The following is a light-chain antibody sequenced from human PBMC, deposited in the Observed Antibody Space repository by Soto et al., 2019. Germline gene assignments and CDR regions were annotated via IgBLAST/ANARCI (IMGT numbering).Light chain of an antibody. V-gene: IGKV3-20*01. J-gene: IGKJ1*01. CDR1: QRVSSNY. Sequence: ETVLTQSPGTLSLSPGERATLSCRASQRVSSNYLAWYQHKPGQAPRLLIYGASIRATGMPDKFSGSGSGTDFTLTISRLEPEDFAVYYCQQFGRSPPSWTFGQGNKVEIK. CDR3: QQFGRSPPSWT. CDR2: GAS.